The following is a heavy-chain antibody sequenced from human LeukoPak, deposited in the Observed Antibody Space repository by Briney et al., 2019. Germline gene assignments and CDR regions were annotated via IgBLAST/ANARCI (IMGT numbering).Heavy chain of an antibody. V-gene: IGHV3-11*01. CDR2: ISSSGSTI. D-gene: IGHD1-26*01. J-gene: IGHJ4*02. CDR1: GFTFSDYY. Sequence: PGGSLRLSCAASGFTFSDYYMSWIRQAPGKGLEWVSYISSSGSTIYYADSVKGRFTISRDNAKNSLYLQMNSLRAEDTAVYYFARDRVGDWEYFDYWGQGTLVTVSS. CDR3: ARDRVGDWEYFDY.